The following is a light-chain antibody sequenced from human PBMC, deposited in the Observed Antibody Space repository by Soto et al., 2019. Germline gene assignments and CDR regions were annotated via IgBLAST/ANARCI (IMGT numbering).Light chain of an antibody. Sequence: DIVMTQSPDSLAVSLGERATINCKSSQSGLYSSNNKNYLAWYPQKPGQPPKLLIYWASTRESGVPDRFSGSGSGTDFTLTISSLQAEDVAVYYCQQYYSTPPTFGQGTKVEIK. CDR2: WAS. CDR1: QSGLYSSNNKNY. CDR3: QQYYSTPPT. J-gene: IGKJ1*01. V-gene: IGKV4-1*01.